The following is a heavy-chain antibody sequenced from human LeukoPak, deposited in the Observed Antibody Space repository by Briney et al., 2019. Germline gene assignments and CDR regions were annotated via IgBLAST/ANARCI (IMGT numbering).Heavy chain of an antibody. V-gene: IGHV4-39*07. Sequence: SETLSLTCAVSGGSISSSSYYWGWIRQPPGKGLEWIGSIYYSGSTYYNPSLKSRVTISVDTSKNQFSLKLSSVTAADTAVYYCARGDDYASGGCFDYWGKGTLVPVSS. CDR1: GGSISSSSYY. CDR3: ARGDDYASGGCFDY. D-gene: IGHD3-22*01. CDR2: IYYSGST. J-gene: IGHJ4*02.